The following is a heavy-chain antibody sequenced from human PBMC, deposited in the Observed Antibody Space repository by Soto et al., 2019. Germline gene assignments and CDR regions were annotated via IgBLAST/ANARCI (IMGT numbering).Heavy chain of an antibody. V-gene: IGHV1-18*01. J-gene: IGHJ5*02. CDR1: GYTFSNYG. D-gene: IGHD2-2*01. CDR3: ARVVPGAEAWFGP. CDR2: ISLYSDGT. Sequence: ASVKVSCKTSGYTFSNYGITWVRQAPGQPLEWLGWISLYSDGTNYAQKFQGRVSMTTDTSTTTAYMELRSLRSGDTAVYYCARVVPGAEAWFGPWGQGTLVTVSS.